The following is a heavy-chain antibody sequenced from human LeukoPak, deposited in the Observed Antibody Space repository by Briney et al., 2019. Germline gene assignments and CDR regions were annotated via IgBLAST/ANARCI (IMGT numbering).Heavy chain of an antibody. V-gene: IGHV4-38-2*02. D-gene: IGHD3-10*01. CDR1: GYSISSGYY. CDR3: ARDLGYGSGSWFDY. J-gene: IGHJ4*02. Sequence: SETLSLTCAVSGYSISSGYYWGWIRQPPGKGLEWIGSIYHSGSTYYNPSLKSRVTIPVDTSKNQFSLKLSSVTAADTTVYYCARDLGYGSGSWFDYWGQGTLVTVSS. CDR2: IYHSGST.